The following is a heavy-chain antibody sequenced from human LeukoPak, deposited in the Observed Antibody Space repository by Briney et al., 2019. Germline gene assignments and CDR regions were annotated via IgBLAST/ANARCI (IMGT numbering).Heavy chain of an antibody. J-gene: IGHJ5*02. V-gene: IGHV3-48*04. D-gene: IGHD3-10*01. CDR2: ISSSSSTI. CDR1: GFTFSSYG. Sequence: SGGSLRLSCAASGFTFSSYGMTWVRQAPGKGLEWVSYISSSSSTIYYADSVKGRFTISRDNAKNSLYLQMNSLRAEDTAVYYCARSHMVRGTGPNWFDPWGQGTLVTVSS. CDR3: ARSHMVRGTGPNWFDP.